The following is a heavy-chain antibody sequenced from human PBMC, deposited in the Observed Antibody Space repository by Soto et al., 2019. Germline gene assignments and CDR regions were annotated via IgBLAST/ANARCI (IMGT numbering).Heavy chain of an antibody. Sequence: HPGGSLRLSCAASGFTFSSYGMHWVRQAPGKGLEWVAVIWYDGSNKYYADSVKGRFTISRDNSKNTLYLQMNSLRAEDTAVYYCARDQWELHAFDIWGQGTMVTVSS. D-gene: IGHD1-26*01. V-gene: IGHV3-33*01. CDR3: ARDQWELHAFDI. CDR1: GFTFSSYG. J-gene: IGHJ3*02. CDR2: IWYDGSNK.